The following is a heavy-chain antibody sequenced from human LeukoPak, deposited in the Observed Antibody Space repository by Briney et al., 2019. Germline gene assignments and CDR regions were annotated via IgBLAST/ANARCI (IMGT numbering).Heavy chain of an antibody. D-gene: IGHD3-10*01. V-gene: IGHV4-34*01. J-gene: IGHJ4*02. Sequence: SETLSLTCAVYGGSFSGYYWSWIRQPPGKGLEWIGEINHSGGTNYNPSLKSRVTISVDTSKNQFSLKLSSVTDADTAVYYCARVGEFLFDYWGQGTLVTVSS. CDR3: ARVGEFLFDY. CDR2: INHSGGT. CDR1: GGSFSGYY.